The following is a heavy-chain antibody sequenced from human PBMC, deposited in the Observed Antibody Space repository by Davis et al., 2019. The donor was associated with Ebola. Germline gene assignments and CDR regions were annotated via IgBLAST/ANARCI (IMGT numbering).Heavy chain of an antibody. CDR3: AREEIVVVVAATHNYYYYGMDV. V-gene: IGHV4-34*01. Sequence: GSLRLSCAVYGGSFSGYYWSWIRQPPGKGLEWIGEINHSGSTNYNPSLKSRVTISVDTSKNQFSLKLNSVTAADTAVYYCAREEIVVVVAATHNYYYYGMDVWGKGTTVTVSS. CDR2: INHSGST. CDR1: GGSFSGYY. J-gene: IGHJ6*04. D-gene: IGHD2-15*01.